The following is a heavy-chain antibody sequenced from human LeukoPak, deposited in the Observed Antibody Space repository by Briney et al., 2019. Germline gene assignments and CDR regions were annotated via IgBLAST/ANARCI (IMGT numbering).Heavy chain of an antibody. J-gene: IGHJ4*02. CDR1: GFTFSNYW. V-gene: IGHV3-7*01. D-gene: IGHD2-21*02. CDR3: ARLTCGGDCYSSSIDY. CDR2: IKQDGSEK. Sequence: GGSLRLSCAASGFTFSNYWMSWVRQAPGKGLEWVANIKQDGSEKYYVDSVKGRLTISRDNAKNSLYLEMNSLRAEDTAIYYCARLTCGGDCYSSSIDYWGQGTLVTVPS.